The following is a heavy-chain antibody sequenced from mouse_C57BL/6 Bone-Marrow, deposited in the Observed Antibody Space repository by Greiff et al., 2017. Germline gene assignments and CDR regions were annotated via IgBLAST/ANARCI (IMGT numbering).Heavy chain of an antibody. V-gene: IGHV1-5*01. CDR1: GYTFTSYW. Sequence: EVQLQESGPVLARPGASVKMSCKTSGYTFTSYWMHWVKQRPGQGLEWIGAIYPGNSDTSYNQKFKGKAKLTAVTSASTAYMELSSLTNEDSAVYYCTRDYYGSRWYFDVWGTGTTVTVSS. J-gene: IGHJ1*03. CDR2: IYPGNSDT. CDR3: TRDYYGSRWYFDV. D-gene: IGHD1-1*01.